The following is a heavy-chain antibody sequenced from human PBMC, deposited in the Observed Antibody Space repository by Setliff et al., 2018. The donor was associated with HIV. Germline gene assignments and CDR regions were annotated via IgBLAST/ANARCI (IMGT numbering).Heavy chain of an antibody. V-gene: IGHV3-20*04. CDR2: ISWSGGGT. CDR3: ASSGSGSYINWFGP. Sequence: GSLRLSCAASGFTFEDYGMSWVRQVPGKGLEWVSGISWSGGGTGYADSVKGRFTISRDNDKNSVHLQMTSLRAEDTAVYYCASSGSGSYINWFGPWGQGTLVTVSS. J-gene: IGHJ5*02. D-gene: IGHD3-10*01. CDR1: GFTFEDYG.